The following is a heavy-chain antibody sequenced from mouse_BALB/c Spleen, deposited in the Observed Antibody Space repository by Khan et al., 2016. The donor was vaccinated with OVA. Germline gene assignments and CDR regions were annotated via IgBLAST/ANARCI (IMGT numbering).Heavy chain of an antibody. V-gene: IGHV1-55*01. CDR3: GRRGYWGLGYFDY. CDR1: GYNFTSYW. CDR2: IYPGSGST. Sequence: QVQLQQPGAELVKPGTSVKLSCKASGYNFTSYWINWVKLRPGQDLEWIGNIYPGSGSTNYNEKFKSKATLTVDTSSSTADMQLSSLASEDSALDYCGRRGYWGLGYFDYWGQGTTLTVSS. D-gene: IGHD3-1*01. J-gene: IGHJ2*01.